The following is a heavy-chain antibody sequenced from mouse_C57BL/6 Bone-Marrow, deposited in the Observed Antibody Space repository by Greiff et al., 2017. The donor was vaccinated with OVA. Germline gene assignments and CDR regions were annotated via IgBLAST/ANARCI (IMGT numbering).Heavy chain of an antibody. CDR3: ARESTGTDEIDY. J-gene: IGHJ2*01. CDR1: GYTFTSYC. D-gene: IGHD4-1*02. Sequence: QVQLQQPGAELVMPGASVKLSCKASGYTFTSYCMHWVKQRPGQGLEWIGEIDPSDSYTNYNQKFKGKSTLTVDKSSSTAYMQLKSLTSEDSAVYYCARESTGTDEIDYWGQGTTLTVSS. CDR2: IDPSDSYT. V-gene: IGHV1-69*01.